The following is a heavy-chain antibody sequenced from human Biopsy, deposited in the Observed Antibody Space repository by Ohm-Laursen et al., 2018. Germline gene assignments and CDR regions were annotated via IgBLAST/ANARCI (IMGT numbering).Heavy chain of an antibody. V-gene: IGHV1-2*02. Sequence: SVKVSCKASGYTFTGYHVHWVRQAPGQGLEWMGWINAKTGDTNYAQKFQGRVTMTRDTSIGTAYVDLSSLRSDDAAVYYCTRGGYYYDSLAYYYWFDPWGQGTLVTVSS. J-gene: IGHJ5*02. CDR3: TRGGYYYDSLAYYYWFDP. CDR2: INAKTGDT. D-gene: IGHD3-22*01. CDR1: GYTFTGYH.